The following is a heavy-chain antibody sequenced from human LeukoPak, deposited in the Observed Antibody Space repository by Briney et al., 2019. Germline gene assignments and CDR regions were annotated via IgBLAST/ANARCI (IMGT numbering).Heavy chain of an antibody. J-gene: IGHJ6*04. D-gene: IGHD3-3*01. Sequence: GASVKVSCKASGYTFTSYGISWVRQAPGQGLEWMGWISAYNGNTNYAQKLQGRVTMTTDTSTSTAYMELRSLRSDDTAVYYCARERQYDFWSDYRAHEPMDVWGKGTTVTVSS. V-gene: IGHV1-18*01. CDR2: ISAYNGNT. CDR3: ARERQYDFWSDYRAHEPMDV. CDR1: GYTFTSYG.